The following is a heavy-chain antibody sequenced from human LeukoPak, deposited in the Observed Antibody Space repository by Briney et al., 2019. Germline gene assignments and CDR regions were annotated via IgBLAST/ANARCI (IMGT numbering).Heavy chain of an antibody. J-gene: IGHJ6*03. D-gene: IGHD2-2*01. V-gene: IGHV3-73*01. Sequence: GGSLRLSCAASGFTFSGSAMHWVRQASGKGLEWVGRIRSKANSYATAYAASVKGWFTISRDDSKNTAYLQMNSLKTEDTAVYYCTRCRDIVVVPAANGDYYYYYMDVWGKGTTVTVSS. CDR2: IRSKANSYAT. CDR1: GFTFSGSA. CDR3: TRCRDIVVVPAANGDYYYYYMDV.